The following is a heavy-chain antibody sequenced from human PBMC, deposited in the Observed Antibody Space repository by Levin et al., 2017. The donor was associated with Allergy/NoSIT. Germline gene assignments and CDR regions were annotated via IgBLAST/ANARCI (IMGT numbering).Heavy chain of an antibody. CDR3: AKDYKSGVVVAATDSAYYYYYYMDG. Sequence: GGSLRLSCAASGFTFSSYGMHWVRQAPGKGLEWVAVISYDGSNKYYADSVKGRFTISRDNSKNTLYLQMNSLRAEDTAVYYCAKDYKSGVVVAATDSAYYYYYYMDGWGKGTTVTVSS. CDR2: ISYDGSNK. V-gene: IGHV3-30*18. J-gene: IGHJ6*03. CDR1: GFTFSSYG. D-gene: IGHD2-15*01.